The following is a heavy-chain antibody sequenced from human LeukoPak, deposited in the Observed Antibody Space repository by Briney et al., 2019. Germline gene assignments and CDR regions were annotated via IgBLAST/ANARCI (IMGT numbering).Heavy chain of an antibody. Sequence: ASVKVSCKASGGTFSSYTISWVRQAPGQGLEWMGRIIPILGIANYAQKFQGRVTITADKSTSTAYMELSSLRSGDTAVYYCARDGRYCSSTSCYQVYWGQGTLVTVSS. CDR2: IIPILGIA. V-gene: IGHV1-69*04. CDR1: GGTFSSYT. D-gene: IGHD2-2*01. J-gene: IGHJ4*02. CDR3: ARDGRYCSSTSCYQVY.